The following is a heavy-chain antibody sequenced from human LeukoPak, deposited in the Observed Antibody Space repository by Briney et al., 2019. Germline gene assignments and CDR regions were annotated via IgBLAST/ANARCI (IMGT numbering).Heavy chain of an antibody. J-gene: IGHJ4*02. CDR3: AKGRSGSGSYYFDY. V-gene: IGHV3-23*01. CDR2: ISGSGGST. CDR1: GFTFSSYA. Sequence: GGSLRLSCAASGFTFSSYAMSWVRQAPGKGQEWVSAISGSGGSTYYADSVKGRFTISRDNSKNTLYLQINSLRAEDTAVYYCAKGRSGSGSYYFDYWGQGTLVTVSS. D-gene: IGHD3-10*01.